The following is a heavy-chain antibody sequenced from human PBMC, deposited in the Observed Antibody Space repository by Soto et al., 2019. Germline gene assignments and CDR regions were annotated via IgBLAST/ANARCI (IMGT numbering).Heavy chain of an antibody. CDR3: ASTPITIFGVVIDYYYYMDV. CDR2: INAGNGNT. CDR1: GYTFTSYA. Sequence: PSVKVSCKASGYTFTSYAMHWVRQAPGQRLEWMGWINAGNGNTKYSQKFQGRVTITRDTSASTAYMELSSLRSEDTAVYYCASTPITIFGVVIDYYYYMDVWGKGTTVTVSS. V-gene: IGHV1-3*01. D-gene: IGHD3-3*01. J-gene: IGHJ6*03.